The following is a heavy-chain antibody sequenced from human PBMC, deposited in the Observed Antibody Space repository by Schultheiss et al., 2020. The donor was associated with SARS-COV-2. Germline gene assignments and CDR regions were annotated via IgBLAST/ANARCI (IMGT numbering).Heavy chain of an antibody. CDR1: GGSISSYY. J-gene: IGHJ4*02. V-gene: IGHV4-4*07. CDR2: IYTSGST. D-gene: IGHD5-12*01. CDR3: ARENRDIVATNFDY. Sequence: SETLSLTCTVSGGSISSYYWSWIRQPAGKGLEWIGRIYTSGSTNYNPSLKSRVTMSVDTSKNQFSLKLSSVTAADTAVYYCARENRDIVATNFDYWGQGTLVTVSS.